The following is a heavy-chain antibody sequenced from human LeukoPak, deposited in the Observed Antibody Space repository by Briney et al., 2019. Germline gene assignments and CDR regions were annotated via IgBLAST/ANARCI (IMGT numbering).Heavy chain of an antibody. J-gene: IGHJ4*02. D-gene: IGHD3-16*02. CDR3: ARDRIYDYIWGSYRPDYFDY. V-gene: IGHV3-21*01. CDR1: GFTFSSYS. Sequence: GGSLRLSCAASGFTFSSYSLNWVRQAPGKGLEWVSFISAISSYTYYADSVKGRFTISRDNAKNSLYLQMNSLRAEDTAVYYCARDRIYDYIWGSYRPDYFDYWGQGTLVTVSS. CDR2: ISAISSYT.